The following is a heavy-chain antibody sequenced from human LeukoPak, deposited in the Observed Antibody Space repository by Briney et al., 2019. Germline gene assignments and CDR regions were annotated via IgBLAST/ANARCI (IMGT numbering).Heavy chain of an antibody. J-gene: IGHJ4*02. CDR3: TRGLGDYGPWPSYYCDY. Sequence: PGGSLKLSCAASGFTFSGSAMHWVRQASGKGLEWVGRIRSKANSYATAYAASVKGRFTISRDDSKNTAYLQMNSLKTEDTAVYYCTRGLGDYGPWPSYYCDYWGQGTLGNLSS. V-gene: IGHV3-73*01. CDR1: GFTFSGSA. CDR2: IRSKANSYAT. D-gene: IGHD4-17*01.